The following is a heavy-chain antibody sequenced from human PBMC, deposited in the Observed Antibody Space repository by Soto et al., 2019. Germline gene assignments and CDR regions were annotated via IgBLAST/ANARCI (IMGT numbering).Heavy chain of an antibody. CDR1: GFPFSSYG. Sequence: QVQLVESGGGVVQPGRSLRLSCAASGFPFSSYGMHWVREAPGKGLEWVAVISYDGSNKYYADSVKGRFTISRDNSARTQYLQMNSLRPEDTALYYCVGGQYYFDYRGQGTLVTVSP. D-gene: IGHD3-10*01. J-gene: IGHJ4*02. V-gene: IGHV3-30*03. CDR3: VGGQYYFDY. CDR2: ISYDGSNK.